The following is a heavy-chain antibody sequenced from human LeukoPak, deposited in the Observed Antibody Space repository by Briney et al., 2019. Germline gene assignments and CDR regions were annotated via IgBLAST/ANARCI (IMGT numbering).Heavy chain of an antibody. J-gene: IGHJ3*02. V-gene: IGHV4-30-4*01. CDR1: GGSISSGDYY. CDR3: ARAQPIFGGWEIGSDAFDI. D-gene: IGHD3-3*01. CDR2: IYYSGST. Sequence: PSQTLSLTCTVSGGSISSGDYYWSWIRQPPGKGLEWIGYIYYSGSTYYNPSLKSRVTISVDTSKNQFSLKLSSVTAADTAVYYCARAQPIFGGWEIGSDAFDIWGQGTMVTVSS.